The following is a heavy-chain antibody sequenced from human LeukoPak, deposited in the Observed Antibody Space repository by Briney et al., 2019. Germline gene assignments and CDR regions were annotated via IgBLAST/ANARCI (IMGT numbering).Heavy chain of an antibody. V-gene: IGHV3-48*04. CDR2: ISSSSSLI. Sequence: GGSLRLSCAASGFTFSSYSMNWVRQAPGKGLEWVSYISSSSSLIYYADSVKGRFTVSRDNAKKSVDLQMNSLRVEDTAVYYCARDGDVCWGQGTLVTVSS. CDR1: GFTFSSYS. J-gene: IGHJ1*01. CDR3: ARDGDVC. D-gene: IGHD3-10*01.